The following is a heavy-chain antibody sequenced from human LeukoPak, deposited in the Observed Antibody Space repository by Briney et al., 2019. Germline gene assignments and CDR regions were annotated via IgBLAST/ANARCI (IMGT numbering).Heavy chain of an antibody. CDR3: ARGGYYDSSGYHL. J-gene: IGHJ4*02. CDR2: MKQDGSEK. Sequence: GGSLRLSCAASGFTFSSYWMSWVRQAPGKGLEWVANMKQDGSEKYYVDSVKGRFTISRDNAKNSLYLQMNSLRAEDTAVYYCARGGYYDSSGYHLWGQGTLVTVSS. CDR1: GFTFSSYW. V-gene: IGHV3-7*01. D-gene: IGHD3-22*01.